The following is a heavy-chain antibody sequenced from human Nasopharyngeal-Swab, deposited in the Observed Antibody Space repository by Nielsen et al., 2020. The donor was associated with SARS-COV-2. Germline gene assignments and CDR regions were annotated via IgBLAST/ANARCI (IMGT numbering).Heavy chain of an antibody. V-gene: IGHV4-34*01. D-gene: IGHD1-26*01. J-gene: IGHJ4*02. CDR2: INHSGST. Sequence: SETLSLTCAVYGGSFSGYYRSWIRQPPGKGLEWIGEINHSGSTNYNPSLKSRVTISVGTSKNQFSLKLSSVTAADTAVYYCARGRVGAKDYWGQGTLVTVSS. CDR3: ARGRVGAKDY. CDR1: GGSFSGYY.